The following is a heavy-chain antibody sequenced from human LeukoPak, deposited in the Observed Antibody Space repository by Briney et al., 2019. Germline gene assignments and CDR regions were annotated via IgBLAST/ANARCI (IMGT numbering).Heavy chain of an antibody. V-gene: IGHV2-70*04. CDR1: GFSLSTYGMR. CDR2: IDWDDDK. D-gene: IGHD6-13*01. CDR3: ARTSVEAAVTYLDY. Sequence: SGPTLVNPTQTLTLTCTFSGFSLSTYGMRVSWIRQPPGKALGWLACIDWDDDKFYSTSLKTRLTISKDTSRNQVVLTMTNVDPVDTATYFCARTSVEAAVTYLDYWGQGTLVTVSS. J-gene: IGHJ4*02.